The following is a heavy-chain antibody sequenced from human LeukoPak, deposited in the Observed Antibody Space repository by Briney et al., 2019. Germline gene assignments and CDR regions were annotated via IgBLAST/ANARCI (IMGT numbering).Heavy chain of an antibody. J-gene: IGHJ6*03. Sequence: SETLSLTCIVSGSSITSLHSWGWIRQPPGKGLEWVGSMYHSGKPYYNPSLKSRVTMSADTSKNQFSLKLTSVTAADTAIYYCARAYEDYMDVWGKGTTVTVSS. D-gene: IGHD5-12*01. CDR3: ARAYEDYMDV. V-gene: IGHV4-38-2*02. CDR1: GSSITSLHS. CDR2: MYHSGKP.